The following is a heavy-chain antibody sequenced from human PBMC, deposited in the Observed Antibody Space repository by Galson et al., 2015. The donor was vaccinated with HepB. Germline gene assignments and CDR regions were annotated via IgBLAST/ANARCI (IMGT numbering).Heavy chain of an antibody. J-gene: IGHJ3*01. Sequence: LRLSCAASRSSFNTYTMNWVRQTPGKGLEWVSFISSSSSFIYYADSVKGRFTISRDNAKNSLYLQMNSLRDEDTAVYYCTRDTGSYWERDAFDVWGQGTMVTVSS. CDR1: RSSFNTYT. D-gene: IGHD1-26*01. CDR3: TRDTGSYWERDAFDV. CDR2: ISSSSSFI. V-gene: IGHV3-48*02.